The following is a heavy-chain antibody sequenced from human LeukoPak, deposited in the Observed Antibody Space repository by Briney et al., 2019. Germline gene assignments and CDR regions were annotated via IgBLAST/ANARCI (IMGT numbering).Heavy chain of an antibody. J-gene: IGHJ3*02. V-gene: IGHV3-30-3*01. Sequence: GGSLRLSCAASGFTFRYYAMHWVRQAPGKGLEWVAVISYDGNNKYYADSVKGRFTISRDNSKNTPSLQMNSLRAEDTAVYYCAREQEAFDIWGQGTMVTVSS. CDR1: GFTFRYYA. CDR2: ISYDGNNK. CDR3: AREQEAFDI.